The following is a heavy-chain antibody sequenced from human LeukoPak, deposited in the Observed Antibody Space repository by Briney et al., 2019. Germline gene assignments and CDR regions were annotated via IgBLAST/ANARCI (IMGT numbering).Heavy chain of an antibody. D-gene: IGHD1-26*01. CDR3: ARGRGDY. V-gene: IGHV3-7*01. Sequence: GGSLRLSCAASGFTFSTYWMTWVRQAPGKGPESVATIKQDGSDKYYVDSVKGRFAISRDNAKNPLFLQMNSLRVEDTAVYYCARGRGDYWGQGTLVTVSS. CDR1: GFTFSTYW. J-gene: IGHJ4*02. CDR2: IKQDGSDK.